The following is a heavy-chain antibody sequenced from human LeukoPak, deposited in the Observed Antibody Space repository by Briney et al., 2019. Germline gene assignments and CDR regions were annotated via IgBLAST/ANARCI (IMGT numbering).Heavy chain of an antibody. D-gene: IGHD4-17*01. CDR2: IYYSGST. J-gene: IGHJ5*02. CDR1: GGSISSGGYY. CDR3: ARAYRYGQGGLWFDP. Sequence: SETLSLTCTVSGGSISSGGYYCSWIRQHPGKGLEWIGYIYYSGSTYYNPSLKSRVTISVDTSKNQFSLKLSSVTAADTAVYYCARAYRYGQGGLWFDPWGQGTLVTVSS. V-gene: IGHV4-31*03.